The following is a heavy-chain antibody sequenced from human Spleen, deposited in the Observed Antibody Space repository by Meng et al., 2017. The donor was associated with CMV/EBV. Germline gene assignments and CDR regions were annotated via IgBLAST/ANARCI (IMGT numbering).Heavy chain of an antibody. CDR3: ARRGYGSGSYYSAGLNYFDN. V-gene: IGHV2-5*02. CDR1: GFSLTTSGVG. J-gene: IGHJ4*02. D-gene: IGHD3-10*01. CDR2: IYWDDDK. Sequence: QITLKESGPTLVKPTQTLTLTCTFSGFSLTTSGVGVGWIRQPPGKALEWLALIYWDDDKRYSPSLKSRLTITKDTSKNQVVLTMTNMDPVDTATYYCARRGYGSGSYYSAGLNYFDNWGQGTLVTVSS.